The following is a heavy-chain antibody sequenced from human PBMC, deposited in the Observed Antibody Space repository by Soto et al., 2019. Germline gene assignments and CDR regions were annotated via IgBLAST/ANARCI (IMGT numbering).Heavy chain of an antibody. D-gene: IGHD3-10*01. CDR2: ISYSGST. J-gene: IGHJ5*02. CDR3: AALWFAELWFFDP. CDR1: GGSISGYH. V-gene: IGHV4-59*01. Sequence: QVQLQESGPGLVKPSETLSLTCTVSGGSISGYHWSWIRQPPGKGLEWIGYISYSGSTNYNPSLKSRVTISLDTSKSQFSLKLSSVTAADTAVYYCAALWFAELWFFDPWGQGTLVTVSS.